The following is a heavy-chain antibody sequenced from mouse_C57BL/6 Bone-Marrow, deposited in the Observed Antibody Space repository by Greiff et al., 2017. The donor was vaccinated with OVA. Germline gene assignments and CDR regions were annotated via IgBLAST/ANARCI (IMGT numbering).Heavy chain of an antibody. CDR1: GYSITSGYY. CDR3: ARRDMITSYYYAMDY. Sequence: EVQLQESGPGLVKPSQSLSLTCSVTGYSITSGYYWNWIRQFPGNQLEWMGYISYDGSNNYNPSLKNRISITRDTSKNQFFLKLNSVTTEDTATYYCARRDMITSYYYAMDYWGQGTSVTVSS. D-gene: IGHD2-4*01. CDR2: ISYDGSN. V-gene: IGHV3-6*01. J-gene: IGHJ4*01.